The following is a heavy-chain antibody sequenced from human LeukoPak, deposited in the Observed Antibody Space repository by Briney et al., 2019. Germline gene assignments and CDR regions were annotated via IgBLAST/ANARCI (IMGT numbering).Heavy chain of an antibody. D-gene: IGHD1-1*01. J-gene: IGHJ4*02. CDR2: IIPIFGTA. Sequence: VASVKVSCKASGSTFSSYAISWVRQAPGQGLEWMGGIIPIFGTANYAQKFQGRVTITTDESTSTAYMELSSLRSEDTAVYYCARGRGAGTRFDYWGQGTLVTVSS. CDR3: ARGRGAGTRFDY. V-gene: IGHV1-69*05. CDR1: GSTFSSYA.